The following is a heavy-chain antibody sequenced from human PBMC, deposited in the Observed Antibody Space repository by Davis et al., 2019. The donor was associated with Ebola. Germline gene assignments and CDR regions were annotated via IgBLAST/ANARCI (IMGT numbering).Heavy chain of an antibody. CDR2: IYTRGST. D-gene: IGHD3-9*01. J-gene: IGHJ4*02. V-gene: IGHV4-4*07. CDR1: GGSFSGYY. Sequence: SETLSLTCAVYGGSFSGYYWTWIRQPAGKGLEWIGQIYTRGSTNYNPSLKSRVTISVDTSKNQFSLKMTSVTAADTAVYYCARDRHDPTGYGFWGQGTLVTVSS. CDR3: ARDRHDPTGYGF.